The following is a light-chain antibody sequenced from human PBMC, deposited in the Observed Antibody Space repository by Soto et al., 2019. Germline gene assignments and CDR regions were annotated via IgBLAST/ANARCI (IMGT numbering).Light chain of an antibody. CDR2: KAS. J-gene: IGKJ1*01. CDR1: QSISSW. V-gene: IGKV1-5*03. Sequence: IQVTNTASTLSGSLGDSVTSTCPASQSISSWLAWYQQKPGKAPKLLIYKASSLESGVPSRFSGSGSGTEFTLTISSLQPDDFATYYCQQYNSYPWTFGQGTKVDLK. CDR3: QQYNSYPWT.